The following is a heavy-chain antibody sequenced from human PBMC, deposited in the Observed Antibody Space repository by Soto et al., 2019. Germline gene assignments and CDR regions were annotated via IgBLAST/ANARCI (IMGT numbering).Heavy chain of an antibody. J-gene: IGHJ5*02. V-gene: IGHV1-69*13. CDR3: ARDLEYSSSQADP. CDR2: IIPIFGTA. CDR1: GGTFSSYA. Sequence: GASVKVSCKASGGTFSSYAISWVRQAPGQGLEWMGGIIPIFGTANYAQKFQGRVTITADESTSAAYMELSSLRSEDTAVYYCARDLEYSSSQADPWGQGTLVTVSS. D-gene: IGHD6-6*01.